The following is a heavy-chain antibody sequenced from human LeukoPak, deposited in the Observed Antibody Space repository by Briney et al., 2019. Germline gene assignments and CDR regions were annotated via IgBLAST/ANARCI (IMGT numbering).Heavy chain of an antibody. J-gene: IGHJ4*02. CDR2: IYYSGST. V-gene: IGHV4-59*01. D-gene: IGHD4-23*01. Sequence: SETLSLTCTVSGDSISSYFWSWMRQPPGKGLEWIGCIYYSGSTKYKPSLKSRVTISVDTSKNQFSLRLGSVTTADTAVYYCARSPTVALIDCWGQGTLVTVSS. CDR1: GDSISSYF. CDR3: ARSPTVALIDC.